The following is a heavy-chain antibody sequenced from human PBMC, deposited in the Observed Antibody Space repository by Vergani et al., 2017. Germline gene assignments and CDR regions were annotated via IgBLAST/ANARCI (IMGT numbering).Heavy chain of an antibody. Sequence: QVQLQESGPGLVKPSQTLSLTCTVSGGSISSGYYYWSWIRQPAGKGLEWIGRIYTSGSTNYNPSLKSRVTMSVDTSKNQFSLKLSSVTAADTAVYYCACLSIIAAPCYSYYYFLDVWGKGTTVTVSS. CDR3: ACLSIIAAPCYSYYYFLDV. CDR2: IYTSGST. CDR1: GGSISSGYYY. D-gene: IGHD6-13*01. J-gene: IGHJ6*03. V-gene: IGHV4-61*02.